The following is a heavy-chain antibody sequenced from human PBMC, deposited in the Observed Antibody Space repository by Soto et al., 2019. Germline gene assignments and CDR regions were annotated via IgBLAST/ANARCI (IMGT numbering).Heavy chain of an antibody. CDR3: ARVSYGSGSLSNYYYYGMDV. V-gene: IGHV4-59*01. Sequence: PSETLSLTCTVSGGSISSYYWSWIRQPPGKGLEWIGYIYYSGSTNYNPSLKSRVTISVDTSKNQFSLKLSSVTAADTAVYYCARVSYGSGSLSNYYYYGMDVWGQGTTVTVSS. D-gene: IGHD3-10*01. J-gene: IGHJ6*02. CDR2: IYYSGST. CDR1: GGSISSYY.